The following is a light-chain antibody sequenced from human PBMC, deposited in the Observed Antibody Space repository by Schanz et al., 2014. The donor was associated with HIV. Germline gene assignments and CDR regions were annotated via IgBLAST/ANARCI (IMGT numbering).Light chain of an antibody. V-gene: IGLV4-69*02. Sequence: QLVLTQSPSASASLGASVKLTCTLDSGHRTYAIAWHQQQPEKGPRYLMNLNSDGSHSKGDGIPDRFSGSSSGAERYLTISSLLSEDEADYYCQTWGTGIVVFGGGAQLTVL. CDR3: QTWGTGIVV. CDR2: LNSDGSH. J-gene: IGLJ2*01. CDR1: SGHRTYA.